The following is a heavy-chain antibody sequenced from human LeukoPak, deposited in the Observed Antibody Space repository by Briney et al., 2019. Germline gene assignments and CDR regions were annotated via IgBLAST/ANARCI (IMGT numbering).Heavy chain of an antibody. Sequence: PGGSLRLSCAASGFTVSSNYMNWVRQAPGKGLEWVSVIYSGGSTYYADSVKGRFTISRDNSKNTLYLQMNSLRVEDTAVYYCARSRYGTTWSSSWEFDYWGQGTLVTVSS. D-gene: IGHD6-13*01. J-gene: IGHJ4*02. CDR1: GFTVSSNY. CDR3: ARSRYGTTWSSSWEFDY. V-gene: IGHV3-66*01. CDR2: IYSGGST.